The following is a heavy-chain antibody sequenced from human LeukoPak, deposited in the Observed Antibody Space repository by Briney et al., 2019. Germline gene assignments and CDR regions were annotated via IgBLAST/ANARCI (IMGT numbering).Heavy chain of an antibody. CDR2: IIPTIGAV. CDR1: GGSFSRYA. Sequence: GASVKVSCKASGGSFSRYAMNWVRQAPGQGLEWMGGIIPTIGAVNYAQKFEGRVTITTDESSNTAYMEINNLRSDDTAVYYCARPQELVTMDDACDSWGQGTLVTVSS. V-gene: IGHV1-69*05. J-gene: IGHJ3*02. CDR3: ARPQELVTMDDACDS. D-gene: IGHD3-9*01.